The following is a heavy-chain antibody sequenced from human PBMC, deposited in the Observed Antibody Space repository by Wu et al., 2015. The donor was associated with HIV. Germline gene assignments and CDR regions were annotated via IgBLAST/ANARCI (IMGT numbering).Heavy chain of an antibody. D-gene: IGHD7-27*01. J-gene: IGHJ5*02. Sequence: QVQLVQSGAEVKKPGASVKVSCKTSGYTFTSYDINWVRQATGQGLEWMGWMNPNSGKTGYAMKFQGRLSITRDTSRGTAFMELSGLRSDDTAVYYCARGWGWFDPWGQGTLDHRLL. CDR1: GYTFTSYD. V-gene: IGHV1-8*01. CDR2: MNPNSGKT. CDR3: ARGWGWFDP.